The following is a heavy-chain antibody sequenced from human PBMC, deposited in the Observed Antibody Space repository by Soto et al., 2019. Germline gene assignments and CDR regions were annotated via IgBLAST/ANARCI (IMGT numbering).Heavy chain of an antibody. CDR2: ISNDGSNK. CDR1: GFTFRSYG. D-gene: IGHD2-15*01. CDR3: GKDTLDCSGGDCPLYYYCGMDV. V-gene: IGHV3-30*18. Sequence: QVQLVESGGGVVQPGTSLRLSCAASGFTFRSYGMHWVRQAPGKGLEWLAVISNDGSNKYLADSVKGRLALSRDNSRNTLYLQINSLRVEYTAVYYCGKDTLDCSGGDCPLYYYCGMDVWGQGTTVTVSS. J-gene: IGHJ6*02.